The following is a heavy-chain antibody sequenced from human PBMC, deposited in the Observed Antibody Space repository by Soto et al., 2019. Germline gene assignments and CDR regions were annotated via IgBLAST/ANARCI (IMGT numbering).Heavy chain of an antibody. J-gene: IGHJ4*02. Sequence: WSLRLSCAASGFTFSSYAMSWVRQAPGKGLEWVSAISGSGGSTYYADSVKGRFTISRDNSRNTLYLQMNSLRAEDTAVYYCAKEAYCGGDCYPRVGGWEMTYFDYWGQGTLVTVSS. CDR1: GFTFSSYA. D-gene: IGHD2-21*02. CDR3: AKEAYCGGDCYPRVGGWEMTYFDY. CDR2: ISGSGGST. V-gene: IGHV3-23*01.